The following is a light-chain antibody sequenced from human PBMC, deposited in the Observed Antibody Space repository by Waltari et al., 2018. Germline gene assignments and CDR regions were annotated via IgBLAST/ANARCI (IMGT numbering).Light chain of an antibody. Sequence: DIQMTQSPSTLSASVGDRVTITCRASQSISSWLAWYQLKPWKAPKLLIYKASGLESGVPSRFSGSGSGTEFTLTISSLQPDDFATYYCQQYNSYSRTFGQGTKVEIK. CDR3: QQYNSYSRT. V-gene: IGKV1-5*03. J-gene: IGKJ1*01. CDR1: QSISSW. CDR2: KAS.